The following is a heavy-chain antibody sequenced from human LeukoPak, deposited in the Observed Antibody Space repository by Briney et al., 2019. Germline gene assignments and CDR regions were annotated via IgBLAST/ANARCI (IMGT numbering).Heavy chain of an antibody. CDR1: GGSISSGSYY. J-gene: IGHJ4*02. Sequence: SQTLALTCTVSGGSISSGSYYWSWLRQPAGKGLEWIGRSYTSGSTNYNPSLKSRVTISVDTSKTQFSLKLSSVTPADTAVYYCARGSSGYYPYYFDYWGQGTLVTVSS. CDR3: ARGSSGYYPYYFDY. D-gene: IGHD3-22*01. CDR2: SYTSGST. V-gene: IGHV4-61*02.